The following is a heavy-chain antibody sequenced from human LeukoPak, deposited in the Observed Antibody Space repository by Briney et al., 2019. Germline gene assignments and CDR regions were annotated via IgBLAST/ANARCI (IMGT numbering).Heavy chain of an antibody. CDR1: GFTFSNYG. V-gene: IGHV3-30*02. CDR2: IWYDGTNE. D-gene: IGHD3-9*01. J-gene: IGHJ4*02. CDR3: AKGYANGWNFEDY. Sequence: PGGSLRLSCAASGFTFSNYGMFWVRQAPGKGLEYVAFIWYDGTNEHYVDSVKGRFPISGDNYRNTLYLQMNSVRPEDTAVYYCAKGYANGWNFEDYWGQGTLVTVSS.